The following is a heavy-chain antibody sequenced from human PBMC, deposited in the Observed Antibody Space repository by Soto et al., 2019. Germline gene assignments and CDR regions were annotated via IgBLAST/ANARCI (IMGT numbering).Heavy chain of an antibody. Sequence: QVQLVQSGAEVKKPGASVKVSCKASGYTFSNYGISWERQGPGQGLEWMGWISGYNGNTHYEEKVQDRIKMTTDTSTSTTYLELRSLRSDDTAVYFCARDPGFGFGYSYAFAMDVWGQGTTVTVSS. J-gene: IGHJ6*02. V-gene: IGHV1-18*01. D-gene: IGHD5-18*01. CDR2: ISGYNGNT. CDR3: ARDPGFGFGYSYAFAMDV. CDR1: GYTFSNYG.